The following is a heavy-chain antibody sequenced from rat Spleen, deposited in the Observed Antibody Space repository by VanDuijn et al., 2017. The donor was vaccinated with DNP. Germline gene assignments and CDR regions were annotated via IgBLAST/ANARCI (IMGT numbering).Heavy chain of an antibody. CDR1: GYSITSHY. V-gene: IGHV3-1*01. D-gene: IGHD1-10*01. CDR3: ARGYNNYFNY. CDR2: ISYSGGP. Sequence: EVQLQESGPGLVKPSQSLSLTCSVTGYSITSHYWGWIRQFPGNKMEYIGHISYSGGPNYNPSLKSRISITRDTSKNQFFLHVISVTPEDTATYYCARGYNNYFNYWGQGVMVTVSS. J-gene: IGHJ2*01.